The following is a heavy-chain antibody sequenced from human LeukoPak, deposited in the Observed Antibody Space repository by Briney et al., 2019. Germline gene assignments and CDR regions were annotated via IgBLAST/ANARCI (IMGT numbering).Heavy chain of an antibody. V-gene: IGHV3-33*01. J-gene: IGHJ4*02. Sequence: GRSLRLSCAASGFTFSNYAMHWVRQAPGKGLEWVAAVWDAGTNTHYADSVKGRVTISRGNSKNTVYLQMNSLRAEDTAVYYCTRAPIGAAGPFDFWGQGTLVTVSS. CDR1: GFTFSNYA. CDR2: VWDAGTNT. CDR3: TRAPIGAAGPFDF. D-gene: IGHD6-13*01.